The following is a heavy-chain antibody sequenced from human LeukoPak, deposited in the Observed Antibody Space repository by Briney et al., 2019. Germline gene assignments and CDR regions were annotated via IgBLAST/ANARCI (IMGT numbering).Heavy chain of an antibody. CDR2: ISSSSSYI. D-gene: IGHD2-15*01. CDR3: AKSYCSGGSCYSLYYYGMDV. J-gene: IGHJ6*02. V-gene: IGHV3-21*04. CDR1: GFTFSSYS. Sequence: GGSLRLSCAASGFTFSSYSMNWVRQAPGKGLEWVSSISSSSSYIYYADSVKGRFTISRDNSKNTLYLQMNSLRAEDTAVYYCAKSYCSGGSCYSLYYYGMDVWGQGTTVTVSS.